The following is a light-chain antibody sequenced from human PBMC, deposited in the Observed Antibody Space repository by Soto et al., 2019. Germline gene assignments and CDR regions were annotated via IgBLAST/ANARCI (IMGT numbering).Light chain of an antibody. CDR2: GYN. CDR3: TSYTSSSTLDV. V-gene: IGLV1-40*01. CDR1: SSNIGAGYD. Sequence: QSVLTQPPSVSGAPGRRVTISCTGSSSNIGAGYDVHWYQQLPGTAPKLLIYGYNNRPSGVPDRFSGSRSGTSASLAITGLQAEDEADYYCTSYTSSSTLDVFGTGTKLTVL. J-gene: IGLJ1*01.